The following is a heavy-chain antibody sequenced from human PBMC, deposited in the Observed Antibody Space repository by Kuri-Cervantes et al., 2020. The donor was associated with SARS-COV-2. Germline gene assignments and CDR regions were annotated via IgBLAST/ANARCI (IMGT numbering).Heavy chain of an antibody. V-gene: IGHV3-21*01. CDR1: GFTFSSYS. CDR3: ARGGLGGQLVDGMDV. Sequence: GESLKISCAASGFTFSSYSMNWVRQAPGKGPEWVSSISSSSSYIYYADSVKGRFTISRDNAKNSLYLQMNSLRAEDTAVYYCARGGLGGQLVDGMDVWGQGTTVTVSS. D-gene: IGHD6-6*01. CDR2: ISSSSSYI. J-gene: IGHJ6*02.